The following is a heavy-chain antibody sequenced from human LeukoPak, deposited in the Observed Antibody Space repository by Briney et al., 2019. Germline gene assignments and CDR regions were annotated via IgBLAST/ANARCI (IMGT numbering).Heavy chain of an antibody. D-gene: IGHD3-3*01. CDR3: ARAYYDFWSGYCTYYFDY. CDR1: GYTFTSYG. Sequence: GASVKVSCKASGYTFTSYGISWVRQAPGQGLEWMGWISAYNGNTNYAQKLQGRVTMTTDTSTSTAYLELRSLRSDDTAVYYCARAYYDFWSGYCTYYFDYWGQGTLVTVSS. V-gene: IGHV1-18*01. CDR2: ISAYNGNT. J-gene: IGHJ4*02.